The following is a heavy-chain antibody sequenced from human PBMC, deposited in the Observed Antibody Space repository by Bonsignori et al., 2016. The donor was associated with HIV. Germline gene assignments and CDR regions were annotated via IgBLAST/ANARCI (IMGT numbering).Heavy chain of an antibody. V-gene: IGHV4-39*01. D-gene: IGHD5-18*01. CDR3: VRLGSRGHRSGSINFDF. J-gene: IGHJ4*02. Sequence: QLQLQESGPGLVKPSETLSLTCSVSGGSISSSVYYWGWFRQPPGKGLEWIGSVYYTGSTHYTPSLTSRLTISVDTSKTQFSLWLSSVAAADTAVYYCVRLGSRGHRSGSINFDFWGQGPWSPS. CDR1: GGSISSSVYY. CDR2: VYYTGST.